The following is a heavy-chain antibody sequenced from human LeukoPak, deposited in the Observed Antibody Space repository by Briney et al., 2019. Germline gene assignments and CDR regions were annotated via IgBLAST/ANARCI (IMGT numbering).Heavy chain of an antibody. J-gene: IGHJ4*02. V-gene: IGHV4-4*07. CDR2: IYISGST. D-gene: IGHD3-22*01. Sequence: PSETLSLTCTVSGGSLSSYYWSWIRQPAGKGLEWIGRIYISGSTNYNPSLKSRVTISGDTSENQFSLRLSSVTAADTAVYYCARASYSYDISGWVPFDYWGQGTLVTVSS. CDR3: ARASYSYDISGWVPFDY. CDR1: GGSLSSYY.